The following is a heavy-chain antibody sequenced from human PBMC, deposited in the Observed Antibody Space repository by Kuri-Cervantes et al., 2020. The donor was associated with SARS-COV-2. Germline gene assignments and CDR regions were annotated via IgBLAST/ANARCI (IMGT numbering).Heavy chain of an antibody. V-gene: IGHV4-38-2*02. Sequence: SETLSLTCTVSGYSISSGYYWDWIRQPPGKGLEWIGSIYHSGSTYYNPSLKSRVTISVDTSKNQFSLKLSSVTAADTAVYYCAREFPQGRIFGVVPTRYYYYYMDVWGKGTTVTVSS. CDR1: GYSISSGYY. J-gene: IGHJ6*03. CDR3: AREFPQGRIFGVVPTRYYYYYMDV. D-gene: IGHD3-3*01. CDR2: IYHSGST.